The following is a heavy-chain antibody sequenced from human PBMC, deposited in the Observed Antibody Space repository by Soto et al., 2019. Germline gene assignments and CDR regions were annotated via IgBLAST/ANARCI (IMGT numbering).Heavy chain of an antibody. D-gene: IGHD4-4*01. V-gene: IGHV1-69*12. CDR2: IIPIFGTA. J-gene: IGHJ5*02. CDR1: GGTFSSYA. Sequence: QVQLVQSGAEVKKPGSSVKVSCKASGGTFSSYAISWVRQAPGQGLEWMGGIIPIFGTANYAQKFQGRVTITADESTSTAYMELSSLRSADTAVYYCARWQEDYSNPPGDWFDPWGQGTLVTVSS. CDR3: ARWQEDYSNPPGDWFDP.